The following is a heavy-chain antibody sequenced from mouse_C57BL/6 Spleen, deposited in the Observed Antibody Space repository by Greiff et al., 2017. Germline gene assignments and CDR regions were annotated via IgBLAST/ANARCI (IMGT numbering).Heavy chain of an antibody. CDR2: ISYDGSN. J-gene: IGHJ4*01. V-gene: IGHV3-6*01. CDR3: ARDHYYGSSYAMDY. CDR1: GYSITSGYY. D-gene: IGHD1-1*01. Sequence: ESGPGLVKPSQSLSLTCSVTGYSITSGYYWNWIRQFPGNKLEWMGYISYDGSNNYNPSLKNRISITRDTSKNQFFLKLNSVTTEDTATYYCARDHYYGSSYAMDYWGQGTSVTVSS.